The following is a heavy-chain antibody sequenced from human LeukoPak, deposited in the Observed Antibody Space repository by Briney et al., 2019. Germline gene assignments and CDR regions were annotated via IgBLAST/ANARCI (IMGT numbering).Heavy chain of an antibody. V-gene: IGHV4-61*01. J-gene: IGHJ4*02. CDR3: VRDRELTY. D-gene: IGHD1-26*01. CDR2: IYNSGST. Sequence: SETLSLTCTVSGGSVSSGSYYWSWIRQPPGKGLEWIGYIYNSGSTNYNPSLKSRVTISVDTSKNQFSLKLTSVTAADTAVYYCVRDRELTYWGLGSLVTVSS. CDR1: GGSVSSGSYY.